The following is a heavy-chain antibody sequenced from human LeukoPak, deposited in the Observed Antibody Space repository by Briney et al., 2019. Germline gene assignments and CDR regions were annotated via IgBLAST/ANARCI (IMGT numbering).Heavy chain of an antibody. CDR2: ISAYNGNT. Sequence: ASVKVSCKASGYTFTSYGISWVRHAPGQGLEWMGWISAYNGNTNYAQKLQGRVTMTTDTSTSTAYMELRSLRSDDTAVYYCARRYYDSSGYYYFDYWGQGTLVTVSS. CDR1: GYTFTSYG. J-gene: IGHJ4*02. CDR3: ARRYYDSSGYYYFDY. D-gene: IGHD3-22*01. V-gene: IGHV1-18*01.